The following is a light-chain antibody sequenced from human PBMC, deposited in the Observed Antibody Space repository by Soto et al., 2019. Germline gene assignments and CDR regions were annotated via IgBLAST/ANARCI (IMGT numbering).Light chain of an antibody. CDR2: DAS. CDR3: KQYDNLPLT. Sequence: DIQMTQSPSSLSASVGDRVTITCQASQDISNYLNWYQQKPGKAPKLLIYDASNLETVVPSRFSGSGSGTDFTLTISSLQPEGMGTYNCKQYDNLPLTFGGVTKVEIK. J-gene: IGKJ4*01. CDR1: QDISNY. V-gene: IGKV1-33*01.